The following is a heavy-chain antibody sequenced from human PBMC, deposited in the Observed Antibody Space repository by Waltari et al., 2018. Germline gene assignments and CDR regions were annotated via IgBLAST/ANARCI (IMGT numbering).Heavy chain of an antibody. CDR1: GGSISSHY. CDR3: ARDGTDYDFWSGYSPYYYGMDV. J-gene: IGHJ6*02. V-gene: IGHV4-59*11. D-gene: IGHD3-3*01. CDR2: IYYSGST. Sequence: QVQLQESGPGLVKPSETLSLTCTVSGGSISSHYWSWIRQPPGKGLDWIGYIYYSGSTNYNPSLKSRVTISVDTSKNQFSLKLSSVTAADTAVYYCARDGTDYDFWSGYSPYYYGMDVWGQGTTVTVSS.